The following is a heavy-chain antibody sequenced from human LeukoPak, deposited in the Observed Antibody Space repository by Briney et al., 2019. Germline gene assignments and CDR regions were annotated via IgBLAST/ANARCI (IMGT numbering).Heavy chain of an antibody. V-gene: IGHV3-11*01. CDR3: ARPITMVRGVSTLGY. J-gene: IGHJ4*02. Sequence: PGGSLRLSCAASGFTFSDYYMSWIRQAPGKGLEWVSYISSSGSTIYYADSVKGRFTISRDNAKNSLYLQMNSLRAEDTAVYYCARPITMVRGVSTLGYWGQGTQVTVSS. D-gene: IGHD3-10*01. CDR1: GFTFSDYY. CDR2: ISSSGSTI.